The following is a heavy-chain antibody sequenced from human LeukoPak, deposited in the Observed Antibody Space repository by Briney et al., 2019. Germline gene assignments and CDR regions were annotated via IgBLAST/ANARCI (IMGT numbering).Heavy chain of an antibody. V-gene: IGHV1-69*13. CDR1: GGTFSSYA. Sequence: SVKVSCKASGGTFSSYAISWVRQAPGQGLEWMGGIIPIFGTANYAQKFQGRVTITADESTSTAYMELSSLRSEDTAVYYCATYPDCSGTSCRYSYYFDYWGQGTLVTVSS. CDR2: IIPIFGTA. J-gene: IGHJ4*02. D-gene: IGHD2-2*01. CDR3: ATYPDCSGTSCRYSYYFDY.